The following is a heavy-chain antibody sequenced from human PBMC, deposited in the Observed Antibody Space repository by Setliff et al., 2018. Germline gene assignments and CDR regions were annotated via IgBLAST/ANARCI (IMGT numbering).Heavy chain of an antibody. CDR1: DDSISSRHYY. V-gene: IGHV4-61*09. J-gene: IGHJ6*03. Sequence: TLSLTCTVSDDSISSRHYYWSWIRQPAGKGLEWLGQIYTSWSTNYNPSLKGRATLSIDASKRQFTLKLTAVTAADTAVYYCARMSGFQYMDVWGKGTTVTVSS. CDR2: IYTSWST. CDR3: ARMSGFQYMDV. D-gene: IGHD3-3*01.